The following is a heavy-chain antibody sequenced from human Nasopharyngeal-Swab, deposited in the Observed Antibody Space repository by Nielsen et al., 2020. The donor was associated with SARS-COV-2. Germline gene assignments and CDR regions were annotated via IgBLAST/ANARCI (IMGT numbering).Heavy chain of an antibody. CDR2: ISSSGSYM. J-gene: IGHJ4*02. Sequence: GGSLRLSCAASGFTFSDYTMNWVRQAPGQGLEWVSSISSSGSYMYYTDSVKGRFTMSRDNAKNSLYLQMNSLKAEYTAVYYCASDSRYWGQGTLVTVSS. CDR1: GFTFSDYT. D-gene: IGHD2-2*01. V-gene: IGHV3-21*01. CDR3: ASDSRY.